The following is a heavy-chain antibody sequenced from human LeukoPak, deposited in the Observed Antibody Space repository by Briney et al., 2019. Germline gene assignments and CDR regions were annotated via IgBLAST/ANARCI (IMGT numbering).Heavy chain of an antibody. J-gene: IGHJ4*02. CDR2: IHYSGST. V-gene: IGHV4-31*03. CDR1: GGSISSGGYY. CDR3: ARDPGLWFGELYAYFDY. Sequence: SETLSLTCTVSGGSISSGGYYWSWIRQHPGKGLEWIGYIHYSGSTYYNPSLKSRVTISVDTSKNQFSLKLSSVTAADTAVYYCARDPGLWFGELYAYFDYWGQGTLVTVSS. D-gene: IGHD3-10*01.